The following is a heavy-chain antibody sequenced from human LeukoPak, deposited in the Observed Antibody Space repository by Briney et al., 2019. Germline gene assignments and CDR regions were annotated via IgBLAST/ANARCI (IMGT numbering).Heavy chain of an antibody. J-gene: IGHJ4*02. D-gene: IGHD3-10*01. CDR2: IYTSGST. CDR1: GGSISSYY. Sequence: SETLSLTCTVSGGSISSYYWSWIRQPAGKGLEWIGRIYTSGSTNYNPSLKSRVTMSVDTSKNQFSLKLSSVTAADTAVYYCARHSSVYGSGSYLHYWGQGTLVTVSS. V-gene: IGHV4-4*07. CDR3: ARHSSVYGSGSYLHY.